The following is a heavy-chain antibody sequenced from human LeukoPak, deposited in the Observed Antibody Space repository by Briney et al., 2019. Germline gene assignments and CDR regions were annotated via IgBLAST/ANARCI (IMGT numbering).Heavy chain of an antibody. CDR3: ARELGSYISWSQGDY. J-gene: IGHJ4*02. CDR1: GFSFSTYW. CDR2: IQQDGSEK. Sequence: GGSLRLSCAASGFSFSTYWMSWVRQAPGKGLEWVANIQQDGSEKYYVDSVKGRFTISRDNAKNSLYLQMNSLRAEDTAVYYCARELGSYISWSQGDYCVPGTLV. D-gene: IGHD6-13*01. V-gene: IGHV3-7*01.